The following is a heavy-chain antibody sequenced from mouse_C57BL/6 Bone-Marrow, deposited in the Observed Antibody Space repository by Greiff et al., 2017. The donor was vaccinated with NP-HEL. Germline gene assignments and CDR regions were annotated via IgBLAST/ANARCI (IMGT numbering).Heavy chain of an antibody. CDR2: ISSGGSYT. CDR1: GFTFSSYG. D-gene: IGHD1-1*01. CDR3: ARLFITTVVATDY. J-gene: IGHJ2*01. V-gene: IGHV5-6*01. Sequence: EVKLMESGGDLVKPGGSLKLSCAASGFTFSSYGMSWVRQTPDKRLEWVATISSGGSYTYYPDSVKGRFTISRDNAKNTLYLQMSSLKSEDTAMYYCARLFITTVVATDYWGQGTTLTVSS.